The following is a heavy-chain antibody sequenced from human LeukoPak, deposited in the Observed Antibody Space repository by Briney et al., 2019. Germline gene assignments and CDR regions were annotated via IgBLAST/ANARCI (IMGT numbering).Heavy chain of an antibody. CDR2: MNPNSGNT. D-gene: IGHD3-22*01. V-gene: IGHV1-8*03. CDR1: GYTFTSYD. Sequence: APVKVSCKGSGYTFTSYDINWVGQASGQGREWRGWMNPNSGNTGYAQKFQGRVTITRNPSISTAYMELSSLRSEDTAVYYCARGLYYYDSSGYYQKFDAFDIWGQGTMVTVSS. J-gene: IGHJ3*02. CDR3: ARGLYYYDSSGYYQKFDAFDI.